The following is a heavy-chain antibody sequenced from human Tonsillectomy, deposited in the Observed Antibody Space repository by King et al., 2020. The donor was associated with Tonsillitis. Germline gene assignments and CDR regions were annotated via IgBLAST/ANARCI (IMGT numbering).Heavy chain of an antibody. CDR3: ARGGRWLQLNDY. CDR2: IWNDGNNK. V-gene: IGHV3-33*08. Sequence: VQLVESGGGVVQPGRSLRLSCAASGFNFSTYGMHWVRQAPGKGLEWVAVIWNDGNNKYYADSEKGRFTISRDNYKNTMYLQMNSLRAEDTAVYYCARGGRWLQLNDYWGQGSLVTVSS. CDR1: GFNFSTYG. D-gene: IGHD5-24*01. J-gene: IGHJ4*02.